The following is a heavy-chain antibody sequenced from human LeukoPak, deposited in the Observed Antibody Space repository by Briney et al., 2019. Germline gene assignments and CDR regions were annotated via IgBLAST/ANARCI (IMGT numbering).Heavy chain of an antibody. V-gene: IGHV2-5*02. CDR1: GFSLSTSGVG. CDR2: IYWDDDK. J-gene: IGHJ5*02. Sequence: SGPTLVKPTQTLTLTRTFSGFSLSTSGVGVGWIRQPPGKALECLALIYWDDDKRYSPSLKSRLTITKDTSKNQVVLTMTNMDPVDTATYYCAHGYGSGRWFDPWGQGTLVTVSS. D-gene: IGHD3-10*01. CDR3: AHGYGSGRWFDP.